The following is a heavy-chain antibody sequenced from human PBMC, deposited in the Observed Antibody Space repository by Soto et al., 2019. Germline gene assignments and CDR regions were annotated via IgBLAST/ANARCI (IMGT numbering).Heavy chain of an antibody. Sequence: QVQLVQSGAEVKKPGSSVKVSCKASGDTFSSYAFSWVRQAPGQGLEWMGGIIPIFGTADYAQRFQGRVTITAGEATSTAYMELSSLRSEDTAVYYCASPPREYYYYGMDVWGQGTTVTASS. CDR2: IIPIFGTA. CDR1: GDTFSSYA. CDR3: ASPPREYYYYGMDV. V-gene: IGHV1-69*12. J-gene: IGHJ6*02.